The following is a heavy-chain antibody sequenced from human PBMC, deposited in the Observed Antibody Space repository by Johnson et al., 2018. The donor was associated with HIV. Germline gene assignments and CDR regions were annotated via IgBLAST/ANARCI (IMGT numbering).Heavy chain of an antibody. CDR1: GFSFISYG. CDR3: AKYTSSSRRGGSDI. V-gene: IGHV3-72*01. J-gene: IGHJ3*02. Sequence: VQLVESGGGLVQPGGSLRLSCAASGFSFISYGMHWVRQATGKGLEWVGRSRDKTNSYTTEYAASVTGRFTISRDDSKNSLYLQMSSLQTEDTAGYYCAKYTSSSRRGGSDIWGQGTMVTVSS. D-gene: IGHD6-6*01. CDR2: SRDKTNSYTT.